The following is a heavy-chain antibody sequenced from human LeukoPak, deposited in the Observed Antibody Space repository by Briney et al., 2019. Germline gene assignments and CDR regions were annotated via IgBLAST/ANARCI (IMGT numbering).Heavy chain of an antibody. J-gene: IGHJ1*01. D-gene: IGHD3-10*01. CDR1: GFTFSNYA. CDR3: AKSVTMVRGVIIEYFQH. V-gene: IGHV3-23*01. Sequence: GGSLRLSCTASGFTFSNYAMSWVRQAPGKGLEWVSTISGSDGSTYYADSVKGRFTISRDNSKNTLYLQMNSLRAEDTAVYYCAKSVTMVRGVIIEYFQHWGQGTLVTVSS. CDR2: ISGSDGST.